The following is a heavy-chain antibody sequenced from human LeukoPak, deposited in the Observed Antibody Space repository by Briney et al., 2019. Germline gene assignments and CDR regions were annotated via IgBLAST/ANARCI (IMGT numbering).Heavy chain of an antibody. CDR3: ARVRLWFGEPSHFAY. V-gene: IGHV5-10-1*01. Sequence: GESLKISCKGSGYSFTSYWISWVRPMPGKGLEWMGRIDPSDSYTNYSPSFQGHVTISADKSISTAYLQWSSLKASDTAMYYCARVRLWFGEPSHFAYWGQGTLVTVSS. J-gene: IGHJ4*02. CDR1: GYSFTSYW. D-gene: IGHD3-10*01. CDR2: IDPSDSYT.